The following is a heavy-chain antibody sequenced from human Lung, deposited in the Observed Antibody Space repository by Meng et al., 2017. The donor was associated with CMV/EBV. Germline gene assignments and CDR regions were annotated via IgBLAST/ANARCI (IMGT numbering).Heavy chain of an antibody. CDR1: GDSVSSNSAA. CDR2: TCYRSKWYN. D-gene: IGHD2-2*01. Sequence: QXXXLTXXISGDSVSSNSAAWNWIRQSPSRGLEWLGRTCYRSKWYNDDAVSVKSRITINPDTSQNQFSLQLNSVTPEDTAVYYCARGSTQYDYWDQGTLVTVAS. J-gene: IGHJ4*02. CDR3: ARGSTQYDY. V-gene: IGHV6-1*01.